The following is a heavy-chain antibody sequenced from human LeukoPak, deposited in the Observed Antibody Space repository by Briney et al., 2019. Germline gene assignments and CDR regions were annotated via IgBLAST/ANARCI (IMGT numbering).Heavy chain of an antibody. Sequence: GASLKISCKGSGYSYTSYWIGWVRQMPGKGLEWMGIVYPGDSDTRYSPSFQGQVTISADKSISTAYLQWSSLKASDTAMYYCARRRYCGGDCSAFDIWGQGTMVTVSS. CDR3: ARRRYCGGDCSAFDI. CDR2: VYPGDSDT. V-gene: IGHV5-51*01. CDR1: GYSYTSYW. D-gene: IGHD2-21*02. J-gene: IGHJ3*02.